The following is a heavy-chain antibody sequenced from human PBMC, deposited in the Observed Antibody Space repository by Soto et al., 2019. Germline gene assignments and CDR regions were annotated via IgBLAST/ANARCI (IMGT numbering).Heavy chain of an antibody. Sequence: GGSVKLSCKASGYTFTSYYMHCVRQAPGQGLEWMGTINPSGGSTSYAQKFQGRVTMTRDTSTSTVYMELSSLRSEDTAVYYCARDAPSREDNYYGRDVWGHGTTAIVSS. CDR3: ARDAPSREDNYYGRDV. D-gene: IGHD2-15*01. CDR1: GYTFTSYY. CDR2: INPSGGST. V-gene: IGHV1-46*01. J-gene: IGHJ6*02.